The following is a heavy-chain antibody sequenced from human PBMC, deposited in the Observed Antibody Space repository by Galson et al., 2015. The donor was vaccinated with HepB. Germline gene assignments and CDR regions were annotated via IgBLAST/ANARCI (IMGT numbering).Heavy chain of an antibody. CDR1: GFTVSRNY. D-gene: IGHD1-1*01. V-gene: IGHV3-66*01. J-gene: IGHJ4*02. CDR3: AREDGTGTTRAFDY. CDR2: IYSGGST. Sequence: SLRLSCAASGFTVSRNYMSWVRQAPGKGLEWVSVIYSGGSTHYGDSVKGRFTISRDNSKNTVYLQMNSLRADDTAVYYCAREDGTGTTRAFDYWGQGTLVTVSS.